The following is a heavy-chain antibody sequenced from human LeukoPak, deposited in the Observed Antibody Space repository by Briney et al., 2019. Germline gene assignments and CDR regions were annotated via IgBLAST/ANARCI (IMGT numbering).Heavy chain of an antibody. CDR2: IYHSGST. Sequence: NPSETLSLTCAVSGGSISSGGYSWSWLRQPPGKGLEWIGYIYHSGSTYYNPSLKSRVTISVDTSKNQFSLKLSSVTAADTAVYYCARHIDYGGTNFDYWGQGTLVTVSS. D-gene: IGHD4-17*01. CDR3: ARHIDYGGTNFDY. CDR1: GGSISSGGYS. J-gene: IGHJ4*02. V-gene: IGHV4-30-2*01.